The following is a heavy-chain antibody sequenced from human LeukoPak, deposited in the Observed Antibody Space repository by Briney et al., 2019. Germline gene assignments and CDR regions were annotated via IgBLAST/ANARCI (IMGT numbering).Heavy chain of an antibody. V-gene: IGHV1-8*01. CDR1: GYTFTSCD. Sequence: ASVKVSCKASGYTFTSCDINWVRQATGQGLEWMGWMNPNSGNTGYAQKFQGRVTMTRNTSISTAYMELSSLRSEDTAVYYCAITFGGVIVLGYWGQGTLVTVSS. CDR2: MNPNSGNT. D-gene: IGHD3-16*02. J-gene: IGHJ4*02. CDR3: AITFGGVIVLGY.